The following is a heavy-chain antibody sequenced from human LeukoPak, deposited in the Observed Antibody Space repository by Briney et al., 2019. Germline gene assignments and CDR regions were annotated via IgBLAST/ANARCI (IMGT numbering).Heavy chain of an antibody. Sequence: SETLSLTCTVFGGSISSSTYSCGWSRQPPGKGLEWIGNIYYSGSTDYNPSRKSRLLIFVDTSKNQLSLKLRSVTAADTAVYYCARLGNGYNRYYFEYWGQGTLVTVSS. CDR3: ARLGNGYNRYYFEY. CDR2: IYYSGST. D-gene: IGHD5-24*01. CDR1: GGSISSSTYS. V-gene: IGHV4-39*01. J-gene: IGHJ4*02.